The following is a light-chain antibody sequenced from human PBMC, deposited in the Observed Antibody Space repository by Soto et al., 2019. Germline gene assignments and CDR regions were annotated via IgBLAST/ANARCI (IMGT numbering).Light chain of an antibody. CDR2: AAS. CDR1: QSISTY. CDR3: QQSYSTPPYT. Sequence: DIQMTQSPSSLSASVGDRVTITCRASQSISTYLNWYQQKPGKAPKLLIYAASSLQGGVSSRFSGSGSGTDFTLTITSLQPEDFAIYYCQQSYSTPPYTFGQGTKLEIK. V-gene: IGKV1-39*01. J-gene: IGKJ2*01.